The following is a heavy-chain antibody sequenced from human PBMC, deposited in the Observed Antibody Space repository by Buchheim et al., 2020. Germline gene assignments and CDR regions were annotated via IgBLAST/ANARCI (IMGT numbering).Heavy chain of an antibody. CDR3: ARGPLLGYCSGGSCSDDAFDI. J-gene: IGHJ3*02. D-gene: IGHD2-15*01. CDR2: IYYSGST. V-gene: IGHV4-30-4*01. Sequence: QVQLQESGPGLVKPSQTLSLTCTVSGGSIRSGDYYWSWIRQPPGKGLEWIGYIYYSGSTYYNPSLKSRVTISVDTSKNQFSLKLSSVTAADTAVYYCARGPLLGYCSGGSCSDDAFDIWGQGT. CDR1: GGSIRSGDYY.